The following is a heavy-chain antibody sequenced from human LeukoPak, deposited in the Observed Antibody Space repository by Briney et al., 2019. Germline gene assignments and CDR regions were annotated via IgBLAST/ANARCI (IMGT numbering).Heavy chain of an antibody. J-gene: IGHJ1*01. V-gene: IGHV3-21*06. CDR2: ISSSSNYI. D-gene: IGHD4-17*01. CDR1: GFTFSTYS. Sequence: PGGSLRLFCAASGFTFSTYSMNWVRQAPGKGLEWVSSISSSSNYIYYADSVKGRFSISRDDAKNLLFLQMNGLRVEDTAVYYCARDMTTATTCYLEHWGQGTLVTVSS. CDR3: ARDMTTATTCYLEH.